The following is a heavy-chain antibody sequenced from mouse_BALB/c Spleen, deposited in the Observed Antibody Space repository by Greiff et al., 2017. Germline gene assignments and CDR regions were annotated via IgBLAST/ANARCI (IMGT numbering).Heavy chain of an antibody. V-gene: IGHV1-7*01. CDR1: GYTFTSYW. Sequence: QVHVKQSGAELAKPGASVKMSCKASGYTFTSYWMHWVKQRPGQGLEWIGYINPSTGYTEYNQKFKDKATLTADKSSSTAYMQLSSLTSEDSAVYYCAPIYDEGWYFDVWGAGTTVTVSS. CDR2: INPSTGYT. D-gene: IGHD2-3*01. J-gene: IGHJ1*01. CDR3: APIYDEGWYFDV.